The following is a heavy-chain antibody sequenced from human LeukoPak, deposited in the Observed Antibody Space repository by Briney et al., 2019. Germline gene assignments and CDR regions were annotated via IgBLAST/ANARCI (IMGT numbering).Heavy chain of an antibody. CDR2: MSSDGTDI. Sequence: GGSLRLSCAASGFTFSTCAMHWVRQAPGKGLEWVVVMSSDGTDIYYADSVKGRFTISRDDSKNTLYLQMNSLRAEDTAVYYCARDDYDTRGYYYPYWGQGTLVTVSS. CDR1: GFTFSTCA. J-gene: IGHJ4*02. V-gene: IGHV3-30*04. D-gene: IGHD3-22*01. CDR3: ARDDYDTRGYYYPY.